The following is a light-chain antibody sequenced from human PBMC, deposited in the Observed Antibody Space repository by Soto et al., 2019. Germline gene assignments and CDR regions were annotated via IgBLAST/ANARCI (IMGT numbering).Light chain of an antibody. V-gene: IGKV1-9*01. J-gene: IGKJ4*01. CDR2: GAS. CDR1: QDISSY. Sequence: DIQLTQSPSFLSASVGDRVTITCRASQDISSYLAWYQQKPGKAPKLLIYGASTLQSGVPSRFSGSGSGTEFTLTISSLQPEDCATYHCQQLNTYPLTFGGGTKVESK. CDR3: QQLNTYPLT.